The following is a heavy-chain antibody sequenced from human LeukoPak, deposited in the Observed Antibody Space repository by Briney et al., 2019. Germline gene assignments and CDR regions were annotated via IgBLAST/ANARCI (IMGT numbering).Heavy chain of an antibody. CDR3: ARGIYNLVPAAKWGYNY. J-gene: IGHJ4*02. CDR1: GFTFGSYS. Sequence: GSLRLSCAASGFTFGSYSMSWVRQAPGKGLEWVSSISSSSSYIYYADSVKGRFTISRDNAKKSLYLQMNSLRAEDTAVYYCARGIYNLVPAAKWGYNYWGQGTLVTVSS. CDR2: ISSSSSYI. V-gene: IGHV3-21*04. D-gene: IGHD2-2*01.